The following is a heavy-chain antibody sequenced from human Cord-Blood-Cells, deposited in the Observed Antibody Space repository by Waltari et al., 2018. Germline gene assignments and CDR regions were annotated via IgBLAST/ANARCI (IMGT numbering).Heavy chain of an antibody. CDR1: AFTFSSYG. D-gene: IGHD1-26*01. CDR2: IWYDGSNK. J-gene: IGHJ4*02. CDR3: ARFRVGYYFDY. Sequence: QVQLVESGGGVVQPGRSLSLSCAASAFTFSSYGMHWVRQAPGKGLEWVAVIWYDGSNKYYADSVKGRFTISRDNSKNTLYLQMNSLRAEDTAVYYCARFRVGYYFDYWGQGTLVTVSS. V-gene: IGHV3-33*01.